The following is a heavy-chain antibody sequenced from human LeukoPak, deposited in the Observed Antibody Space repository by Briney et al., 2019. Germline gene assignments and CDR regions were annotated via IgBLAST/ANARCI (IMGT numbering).Heavy chain of an antibody. CDR1: GFTFSSYW. CDR2: INTDGTST. D-gene: IGHD5-12*01. V-gene: IGHV3-74*01. CDR3: ARGYSGYDFGY. Sequence: PGGSLRLSCAASGFTFSSYWMHWVRQAPGKGLVWVSRINTDGTSTSYADSVKGRFTISRDNAKNTLYLQMNSLRAEDTAVHYCARGYSGYDFGYWGQGTLVTVSS. J-gene: IGHJ4*02.